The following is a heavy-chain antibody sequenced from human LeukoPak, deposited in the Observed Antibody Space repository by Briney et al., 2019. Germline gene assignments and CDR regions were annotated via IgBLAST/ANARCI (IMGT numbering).Heavy chain of an antibody. J-gene: IGHJ4*02. V-gene: IGHV1-2*02. CDR3: ASLVTGIEY. CDR1: GYTFTNNF. Sequence: GASVKVSCKTSGYTFTNNFMHWVRQAPGQGLEWMGWINPNSGGTNYAQKFQRRDTMTRDTSISIAYMELNSLRSDDTAVYYCASLVTGIEYWGQGTLVTVSS. CDR2: INPNSGGT. D-gene: IGHD6-19*01.